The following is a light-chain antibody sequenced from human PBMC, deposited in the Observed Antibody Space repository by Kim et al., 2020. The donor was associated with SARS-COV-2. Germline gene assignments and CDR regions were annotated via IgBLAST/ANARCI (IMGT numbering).Light chain of an antibody. CDR1: ETISTY. J-gene: IGKJ2*01. CDR3: QQYIRFPYT. V-gene: IGKV1-5*03. Sequence: SASVGDRVTITCRASETISTYLAWYQHKPGKAPNLLIYLASNLESGVSSRFSGIGSGTEFTLTINSLQPDDFATYYCQQYIRFPYTFGQGTKLEI. CDR2: LAS.